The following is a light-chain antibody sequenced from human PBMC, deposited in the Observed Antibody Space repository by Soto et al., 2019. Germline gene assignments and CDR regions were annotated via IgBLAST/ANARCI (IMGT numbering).Light chain of an antibody. Sequence: EAVLTQSPAAVSVAPGERATVSCRASQSVVTNVAWHQQRPGQAPRLLIYGASKRDIGLTARFSGRGSGTEFNLAITCLPSEDFPIYYCQQYNNWPQSVGQGTMVEIK. CDR2: GAS. V-gene: IGKV3-15*01. CDR1: QSVVTN. J-gene: IGKJ1*01. CDR3: QQYNNWPQS.